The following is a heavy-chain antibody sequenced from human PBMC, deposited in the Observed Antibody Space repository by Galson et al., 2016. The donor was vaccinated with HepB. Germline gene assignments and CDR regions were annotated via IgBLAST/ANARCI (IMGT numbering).Heavy chain of an antibody. J-gene: IGHJ2*01. CDR1: GGSFSGYY. V-gene: IGHV4-34*01. Sequence: SETLSLTCAVSGGSFSGYYWTWIRQPPGKRPEWIGESNHSGSTNYNPSLKSRVTISVDTSKNQFSLKLSSVTAADTAVYYCARGRGPYWGGGNSAGWYFDLWGRGTLVIVSS. CDR3: ARGRGPYWGGGNSAGWYFDL. CDR2: SNHSGST. D-gene: IGHD2-21*01.